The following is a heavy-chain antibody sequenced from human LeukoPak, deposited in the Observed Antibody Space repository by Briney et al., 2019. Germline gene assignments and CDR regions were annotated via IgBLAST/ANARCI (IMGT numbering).Heavy chain of an antibody. J-gene: IGHJ6*03. V-gene: IGHV1-2*02. CDR2: INPSSGGT. D-gene: IGHD2-21*01. CDR1: GYTFTGYY. Sequence: WASVKVSCKASGYTFTGYYMHWVRQAPGQGLEWMGWINPSSGGTNYAQKFQGRVTMTRDTSISTAYMELSRLRSDDTAVYHCARATGAIPWYMDVWGKGTTVTVSS. CDR3: ARATGAIPWYMDV.